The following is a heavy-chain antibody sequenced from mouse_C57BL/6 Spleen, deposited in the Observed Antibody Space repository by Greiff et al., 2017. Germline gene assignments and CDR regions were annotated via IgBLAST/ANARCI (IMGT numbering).Heavy chain of an antibody. V-gene: IGHV1-42*01. CDR2: LNPSTGGT. CDR3: ARWDGNYVFDY. CDR1: GYSFTGYY. J-gene: IGHJ2*01. D-gene: IGHD2-1*01. Sequence: VQLKESGPELVKPGASVKISCKASGYSFTGYYMNWVKQSPEKSLEWIGELNPSTGGTTYNQKFKAKATLTVDKSSSTAYMQLKSLTSEDSAVYYCARWDGNYVFDYWGQGTTLTVSS.